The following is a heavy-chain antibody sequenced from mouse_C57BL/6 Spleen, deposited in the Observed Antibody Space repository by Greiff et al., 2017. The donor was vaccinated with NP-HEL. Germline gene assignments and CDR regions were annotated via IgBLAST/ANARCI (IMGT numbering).Heavy chain of an antibody. CDR2: INPSSGYT. CDR1: GYTFTSYT. J-gene: IGHJ2*01. V-gene: IGHV1-4*01. Sequence: VQLQQSGAELARPGASVKMSCKASGYTFTSYTMHWVNQRPGQGLEWIGYINPSSGYTKYNQKFKDKATLTADKSSSTAYMQLSSLTSEDSAVYYCVKYFDYWGQGTTLTVSS. CDR3: VKYFDY.